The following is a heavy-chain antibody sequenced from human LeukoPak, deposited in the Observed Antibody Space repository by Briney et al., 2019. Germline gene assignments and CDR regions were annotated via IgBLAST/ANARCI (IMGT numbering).Heavy chain of an antibody. V-gene: IGHV4-59*12. D-gene: IGHD3-10*01. Sequence: SETLSLTCTVSGGSISSYYWSWIRQPPGKGLEWIGYIYYSGSTNYNPSLKSRVTISVDKSKNQFSLKLSSVTAADTAVYYCASDNYYGSGRGSNVWGQGTTVTVSS. J-gene: IGHJ6*02. CDR2: IYYSGST. CDR3: ASDNYYGSGRGSNV. CDR1: GGSISSYY.